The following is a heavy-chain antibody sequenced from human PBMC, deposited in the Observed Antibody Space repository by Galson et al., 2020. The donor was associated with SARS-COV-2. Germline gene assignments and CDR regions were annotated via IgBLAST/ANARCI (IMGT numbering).Heavy chain of an antibody. D-gene: IGHD2-2*01. CDR1: GFTFSNYA. J-gene: IGHJ4*02. V-gene: IGHV3-23*01. CDR3: AKGQVTTGAKIRFDS. CDR2: ISGSGDST. Sequence: GESLKISCATSGFTFSNYALSWVRQAPGKGLEWVSTISGSGDSTDYADSVKGRFTISRDNSKNTLYLQMKSLRADDTAVYSCAKGQVTTGAKIRFDSWGQGTLVTVSS.